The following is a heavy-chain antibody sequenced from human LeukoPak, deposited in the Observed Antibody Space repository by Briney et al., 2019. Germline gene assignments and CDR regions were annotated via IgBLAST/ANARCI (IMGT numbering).Heavy chain of an antibody. V-gene: IGHV4-61*02. CDR3: ARDWVGATPLDYYYYMDV. CDR2: IYTSGST. Sequence: PSETLSLTCTVSGGSISSGSYYWSWIRQPAGKGLEWIGRIYTSGSTNYNPSLKSRVTISVDTSKNQFSLKLSSVTAADTAVYYCARDWVGATPLDYYYYMDVWGKGTTVTVSS. CDR1: GGSISSGSYY. D-gene: IGHD1-26*01. J-gene: IGHJ6*03.